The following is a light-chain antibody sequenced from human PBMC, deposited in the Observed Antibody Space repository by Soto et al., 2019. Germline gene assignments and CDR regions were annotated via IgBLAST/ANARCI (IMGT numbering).Light chain of an antibody. Sequence: QSVLTQPPSASGSLGQSVTISCTGTSSDVGGYNFVSWYQQQPGKAPKVMINEVDKRPSGVPDRFSGSKSGDTASLTVSGLQAEDEADYYCSSYAGSSNFVFGTGTKVTVL. V-gene: IGLV2-8*01. CDR3: SSYAGSSNFV. CDR2: EVD. J-gene: IGLJ1*01. CDR1: SSDVGGYNF.